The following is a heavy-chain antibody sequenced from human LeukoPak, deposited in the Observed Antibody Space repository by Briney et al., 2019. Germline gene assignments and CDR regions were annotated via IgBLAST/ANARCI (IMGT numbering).Heavy chain of an antibody. CDR3: ARGSSGWYSGFYYYYYGMDV. Sequence: PGGSLRLSCEGSAFIFSGHWMNWVRQTPGKGLEWVASIKEDGSERQYVDSVKGRFSISRDNTKGSLFLQLNSLRAEDTAVYYCARGSSGWYSGFYYYYYGMDVWGQGTTVTVSS. D-gene: IGHD6-19*01. CDR1: AFIFSGHW. V-gene: IGHV3-7*01. CDR2: IKEDGSER. J-gene: IGHJ6*02.